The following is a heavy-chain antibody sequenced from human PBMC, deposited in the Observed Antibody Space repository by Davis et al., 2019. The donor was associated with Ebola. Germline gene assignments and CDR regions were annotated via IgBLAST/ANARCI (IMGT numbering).Heavy chain of an antibody. D-gene: IGHD4-17*01. V-gene: IGHV5-51*01. J-gene: IGHJ4*02. Sequence: GGSLKISCKGSGYSFTNYWIGWVRQMAGKGLEWMGIIYPGDSESRYSPSFQGQVTISADKSISTAYLQWSNLKASDTAMYYCATGPTVTIDYWGQGTLVTVSS. CDR3: ATGPTVTIDY. CDR1: GYSFTNYW. CDR2: IYPGDSES.